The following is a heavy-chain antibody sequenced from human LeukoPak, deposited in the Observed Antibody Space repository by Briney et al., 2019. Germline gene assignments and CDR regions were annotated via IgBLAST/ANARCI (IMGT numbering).Heavy chain of an antibody. D-gene: IGHD6-6*01. J-gene: IGHJ4*02. Sequence: PSETLSLTCTVSGGSISSYYWSWIRQPPGKGLEWIGYIYYSGSTNYNPSLKSRVTISVDTSKTQFSLKLSSVTAADTAVYYCARGYSSSSPFGYWGQGTLGTVSS. CDR3: ARGYSSSSPFGY. CDR2: IYYSGST. CDR1: GGSISSYY. V-gene: IGHV4-59*01.